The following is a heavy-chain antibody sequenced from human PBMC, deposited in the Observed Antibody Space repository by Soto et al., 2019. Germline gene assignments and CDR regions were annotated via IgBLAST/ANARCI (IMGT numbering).Heavy chain of an antibody. V-gene: IGHV3-30*18. CDR2: ISYDGSNE. J-gene: IGHJ4*02. CDR3: AKDNPYYYGSGSYFPAY. D-gene: IGHD3-10*01. Sequence: GGSLRLSCAVSGFTFSSYGMHWVRQAPGKGLEWVAHISYDGSNEHYVDSVKGRFTISRDNSKNTLYLQMNSLGAEDTAVYYCAKDNPYYYGSGSYFPAYWGQGTLVTVSS. CDR1: GFTFSSYG.